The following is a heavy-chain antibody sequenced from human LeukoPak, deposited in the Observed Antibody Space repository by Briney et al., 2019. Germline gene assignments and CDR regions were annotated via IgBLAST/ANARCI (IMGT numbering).Heavy chain of an antibody. CDR1: GFTFSSYA. J-gene: IGHJ4*02. CDR3: AKDHFFWSSYKYYFDY. D-gene: IGHD3-3*01. Sequence: GGSLRLSCAASGFTFSSYAMSWVRQPPGKGLEWVSAISGSGGSTYYADSVKGRFTISRDNSKNTLYLQMNSLRAEDTAVYYCAKDHFFWSSYKYYFDYWGQGTLVTVSS. V-gene: IGHV3-23*01. CDR2: ISGSGGST.